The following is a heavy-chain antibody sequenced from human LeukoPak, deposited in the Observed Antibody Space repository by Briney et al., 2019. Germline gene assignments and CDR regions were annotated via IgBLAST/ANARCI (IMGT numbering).Heavy chain of an antibody. CDR2: ISAYNGNT. D-gene: IGHD1-14*01. V-gene: IGHV1-18*01. CDR1: GYTFTSYG. J-gene: IGHJ4*02. CDR3: ARVLRVSPRWYFDY. Sequence: ASVKVSCKASGYTFTSYGISWVRQAPGQGLEWMGWISAYNGNTNYAQKLQGRVTMTTDTSTSTAYMELRSLRSDDTAVYYCARVLRVSPRWYFDYWGQGTLVTVSS.